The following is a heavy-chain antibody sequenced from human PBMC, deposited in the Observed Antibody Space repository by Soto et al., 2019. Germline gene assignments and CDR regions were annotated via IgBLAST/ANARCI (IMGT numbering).Heavy chain of an antibody. Sequence: SETLSLTCAVYGGSFSGYYWSWTRQPPGKGLEWIGEINHSGSTNYNPSLKSRVTISVDTSKNQFSLKLSSVTAADTAVYYCARGLLYYDFWSGYYFAWFDPWGQGTLVTVSS. CDR3: ARGLLYYDFWSGYYFAWFDP. D-gene: IGHD3-3*01. V-gene: IGHV4-34*01. J-gene: IGHJ5*02. CDR1: GGSFSGYY. CDR2: INHSGST.